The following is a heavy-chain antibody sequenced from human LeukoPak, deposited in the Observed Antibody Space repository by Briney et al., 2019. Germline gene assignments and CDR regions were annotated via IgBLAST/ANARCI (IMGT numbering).Heavy chain of an antibody. J-gene: IGHJ4*02. CDR3: ARDSSGWYYYFDY. CDR1: GFTFDDYA. V-gene: IGHV3-9*01. D-gene: IGHD6-19*01. Sequence: GGSLRLSCAASGFTFDDYAMHWVRQAPGKGLEWVSGISWNSGSIGYADSVKGRFTISRDNAKNSLYLQMNSLRAEDTAVYYCARDSSGWYYYFDYWGQGTLVTVSS. CDR2: ISWNSGSI.